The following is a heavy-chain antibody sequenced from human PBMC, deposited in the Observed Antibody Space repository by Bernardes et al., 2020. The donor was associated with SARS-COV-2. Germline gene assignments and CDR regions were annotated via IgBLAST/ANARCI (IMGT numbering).Heavy chain of an antibody. D-gene: IGHD1-26*01. CDR2: ITCSSETK. V-gene: IGHV3-48*01. CDR1: GFTFGLYN. CDR3: ARPSGAHGWYFDV. J-gene: IGHJ2*01. Sequence: GGSLRLSCAASGFTFGLYNMNWVRRAPGKGLEWVSCITCSSETKYYADSVEGRFTISRDNAKKSLYLQMNSLRAEDTAVYYCARPSGAHGWYFDVWGRGTLVTVSS.